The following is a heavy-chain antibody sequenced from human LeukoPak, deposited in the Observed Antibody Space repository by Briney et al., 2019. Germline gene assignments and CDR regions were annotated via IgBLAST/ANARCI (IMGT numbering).Heavy chain of an antibody. Sequence: GGSLRLSCAASGFTFSSYSMNWVRQAPGKGLEWVSSISSSSSYIYYADSVKGRFTISRDNAKNSLYLQMNSLRAEDTAVYFCARGGYCSGGRCYGGDYWGRGTLVTVSS. V-gene: IGHV3-21*01. CDR2: ISSSSSYI. J-gene: IGHJ4*02. D-gene: IGHD2-15*01. CDR1: GFTFSSYS. CDR3: ARGGYCSGGRCYGGDY.